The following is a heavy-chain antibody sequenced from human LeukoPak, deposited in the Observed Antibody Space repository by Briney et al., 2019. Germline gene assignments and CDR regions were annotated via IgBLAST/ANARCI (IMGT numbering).Heavy chain of an antibody. CDR2: ISSSSSYI. J-gene: IGHJ6*03. D-gene: IGHD1-26*01. CDR1: GFTFSSYS. Sequence: GGSLRLSCAASGFTFSSYSMNWVRQAPGKGLEWVSSISSSSSYIYYADSVKGRFTISRDNAKNSLYLQMNSLRAEDTAVYYCARGGAPHYYYYYMDVWGKGTTVTVSS. CDR3: ARGGAPHYYYYYMDV. V-gene: IGHV3-21*01.